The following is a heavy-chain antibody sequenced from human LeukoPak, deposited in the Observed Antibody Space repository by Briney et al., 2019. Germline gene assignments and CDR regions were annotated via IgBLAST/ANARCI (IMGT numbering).Heavy chain of an antibody. CDR2: IWPDGSKK. Sequence: PGRSLTLACSLSGFTFSTYGMHSVRQAPGKGLEWVAFIWPDGSKKYYADSVKGRFANSRENSKNPGYLPMNDLRPEDTALYFCANFSSIAESTSDSRGQGALLTVSS. CDR1: GFTFSTYG. D-gene: IGHD3-3*01. J-gene: IGHJ4*02. CDR3: ANFSSIAESTSDS. V-gene: IGHV3-33*06.